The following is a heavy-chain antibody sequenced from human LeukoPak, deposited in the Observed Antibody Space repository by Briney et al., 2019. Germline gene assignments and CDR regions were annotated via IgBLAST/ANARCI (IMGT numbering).Heavy chain of an antibody. CDR1: GFTFSSYG. CDR2: IWYGGSNK. CDR3: AGVLRGAFDI. Sequence: GGSLRLSCAASGFTFSSYGMHWVRQAPGKGLEWVAVIWYGGSNKYYADSVKGRFTISRDNSKNMVYLQMNSLRGDDTAVYYCAGVLRGAFDIWGQGKMVAVSS. J-gene: IGHJ3*02. V-gene: IGHV3-33*08.